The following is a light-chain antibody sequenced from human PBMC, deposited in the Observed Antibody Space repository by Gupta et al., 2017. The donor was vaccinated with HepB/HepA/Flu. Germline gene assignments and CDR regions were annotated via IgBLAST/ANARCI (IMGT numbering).Light chain of an antibody. CDR3: GTWADTLRVVL. V-gene: IGLV1-47*01. J-gene: IGLJ2*01. Sequence: QSVLTQTPSASGTPGPRVTISCSGSSSNIGSKYVSWYLQLPGTAPKLLIFRNNQRPSGVPDRFSGSKSGTSASLAISGLRSEDEADYHWGTWADTLRVVLFGGGTKLTVL. CDR1: SSNIGSKY. CDR2: RNN.